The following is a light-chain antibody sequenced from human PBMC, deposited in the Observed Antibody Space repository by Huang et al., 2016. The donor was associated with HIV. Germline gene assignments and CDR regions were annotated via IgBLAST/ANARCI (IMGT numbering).Light chain of an antibody. CDR3: QQYERPPDT. Sequence: EIVLTQSPGTLSLSPGERATLSCRASQRVGIYLAWYQQKPGQAPRLLIYGASTRVTGIPDRFSGGGSGTDFTLSISRLEPEDFAVYYCQQYERPPDTFGPGTKVNIK. CDR1: QRVGIY. J-gene: IGKJ3*01. V-gene: IGKV3-20*01. CDR2: GAS.